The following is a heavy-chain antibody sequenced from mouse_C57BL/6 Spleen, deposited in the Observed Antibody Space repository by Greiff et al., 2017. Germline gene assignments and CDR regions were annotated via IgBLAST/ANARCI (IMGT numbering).Heavy chain of an antibody. CDR1: GYTFTDYY. CDR2: IYPGSGNT. V-gene: IGHV1-76*01. J-gene: IGHJ4*01. Sequence: QVQLQQSGATLVRPGASVKLSCKASGYTFTDYYINWVKQRPGQGLEWIARIYPGSGNTYYNEKFKGKATLTAEKSSSTAYMQLSSLTSEDSAVYFCASERTNYYAMDYWGQGTSVTVSS. CDR3: ASERTNYYAMDY.